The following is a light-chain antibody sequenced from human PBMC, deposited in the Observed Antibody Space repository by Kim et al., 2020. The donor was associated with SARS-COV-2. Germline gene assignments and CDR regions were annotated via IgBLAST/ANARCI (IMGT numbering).Light chain of an antibody. J-gene: IGKJ5*01. V-gene: IGKV3-15*01. CDR3: QQYDYWPPFT. CDR1: QSIHNN. CDR2: GAS. Sequence: ETVEKQSPATLSVSTGERATLACRASQSIHNNLVWYQQKPGQAHRLLIYGASTRATGIPARFSASGTGTDFTLTISSLQSGDFAVYYCQQYDYWPPFTVGQGTRLEI.